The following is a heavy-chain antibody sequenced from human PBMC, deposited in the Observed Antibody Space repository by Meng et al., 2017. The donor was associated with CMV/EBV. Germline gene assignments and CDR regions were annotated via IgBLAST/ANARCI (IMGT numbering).Heavy chain of an antibody. V-gene: IGHV3-11*01. Sequence: GESLKISCAASGFTFSDYYMSWILQAPGKGLEWVSYISSSGSTIYYADSVKGRFTISRDNAKNSLYLQMNSLRAEDTAVYYCARGRRGYSGYDFYDYWGQGTLVTVSS. CDR1: GFTFSDYY. D-gene: IGHD5-12*01. CDR2: ISSSGSTI. CDR3: ARGRRGYSGYDFYDY. J-gene: IGHJ4*02.